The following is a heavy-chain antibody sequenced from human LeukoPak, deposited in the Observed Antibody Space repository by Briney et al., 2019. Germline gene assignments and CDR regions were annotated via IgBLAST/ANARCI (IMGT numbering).Heavy chain of an antibody. J-gene: IGHJ4*02. CDR1: GFTFDDYA. Sequence: GGSLRLPCAASGFTFDDYAMHWVRQAPGKGLEWVSGISWNSGSIGYADSVKGQFTISRDNAKNSLYLQMNSLRAEDTALYYCAKSARAYYYGSGSYFHYWGQGTLVTVSS. V-gene: IGHV3-9*01. CDR2: ISWNSGSI. CDR3: AKSARAYYYGSGSYFHY. D-gene: IGHD3-10*01.